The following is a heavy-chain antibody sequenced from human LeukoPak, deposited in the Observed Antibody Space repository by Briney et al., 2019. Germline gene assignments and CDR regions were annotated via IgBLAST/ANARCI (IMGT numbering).Heavy chain of an antibody. J-gene: IGHJ5*02. CDR1: GYTFTSYA. CDR3: ARDISPMVRGVIITLGWFDP. Sequence: ASVKVSCKASGYTFTSYAMHWVRHAPGQRLEWMGCINAGNGNTKYSQKFQGRVTITRDTSASTAYMELSSLRSEDTAVYYCARDISPMVRGVIITLGWFDPWGQGTLVTVSS. D-gene: IGHD3-10*01. V-gene: IGHV1-3*01. CDR2: INAGNGNT.